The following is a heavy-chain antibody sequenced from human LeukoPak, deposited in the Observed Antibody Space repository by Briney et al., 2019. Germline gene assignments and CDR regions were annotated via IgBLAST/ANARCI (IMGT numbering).Heavy chain of an antibody. Sequence: GASVKVSCKASGYTFTGYYMHWVRQAPGQGLEWMGWINPNSGDTNYAQKFQGWVTMTRDTSISTAYMELSRLRSDDTAVYYCARDNSDDAFDIWGQGTMVTVSS. CDR2: INPNSGDT. J-gene: IGHJ3*02. CDR1: GYTFTGYY. CDR3: ARDNSDDAFDI. V-gene: IGHV1-2*04. D-gene: IGHD4-23*01.